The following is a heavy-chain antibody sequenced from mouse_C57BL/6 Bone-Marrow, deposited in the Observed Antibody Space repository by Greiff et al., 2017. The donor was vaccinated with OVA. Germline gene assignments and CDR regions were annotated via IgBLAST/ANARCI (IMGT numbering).Heavy chain of an antibody. CDR2: ISSGGSYT. Sequence: EVMLVESGGDLVKPGGSLKLSCAASGFTFSSYGMSWVRQTPDKRLEWVATISSGGSYTYYPDSVKGRFTISRDNAKNTLYLQMSSLKSEDTAMYYCARRRPSYYYGSKEDYFDYWGQGTTLTVSS. V-gene: IGHV5-6*02. J-gene: IGHJ2*01. CDR1: GFTFSSYG. CDR3: ARRRPSYYYGSKEDYFDY. D-gene: IGHD1-1*01.